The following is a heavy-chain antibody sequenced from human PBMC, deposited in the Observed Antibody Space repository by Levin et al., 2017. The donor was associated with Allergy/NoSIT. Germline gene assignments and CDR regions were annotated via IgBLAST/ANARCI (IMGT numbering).Heavy chain of an antibody. CDR3: AGDEMVHAIQYYYGIDV. V-gene: IGHV4-39*07. CDR1: GGSISNSYSYY. D-gene: IGHD2-8*01. Sequence: SQTLSLTCAVSGGSISNSYSYYWGWIRQPPGKGLEWIGSIYYSGSTDYNPSLKSRVTISVDTSKNQFSLKLSSVTAADTAVEYWAGDEMVHAIQYYYGIDVWGQGTTVTVSS. CDR2: IYYSGST. J-gene: IGHJ6*02.